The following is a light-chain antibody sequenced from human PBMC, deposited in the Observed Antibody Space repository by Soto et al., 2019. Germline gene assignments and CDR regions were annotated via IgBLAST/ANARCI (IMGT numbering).Light chain of an antibody. V-gene: IGLV2-11*01. CDR2: DVN. J-gene: IGLJ3*02. CDR1: SSDVGDSNF. CDR3: CSYTGNWV. Sequence: QSVLTQPRSVSGSPGQSVTISCTGASSDVGDSNFVSWYQQHPGEVPKLLIYDVNKRPSGVPGRFSGSKSGNTASLTISGLQADDEADYYCCSYTGNWVFGGGTKLTVL.